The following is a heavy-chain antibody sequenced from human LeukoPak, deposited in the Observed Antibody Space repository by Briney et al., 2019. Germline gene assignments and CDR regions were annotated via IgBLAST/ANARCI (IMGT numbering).Heavy chain of an antibody. D-gene: IGHD1-26*01. CDR2: ISWNSGSI. Sequence: PGRSLRLSCAASGFTFDDYAMHWVRQAPGKGLEWASGISWNSGSIGYADSMKGRFTISRDNAKNSLYLQMNSLRAEDTALYYCAKEQWELRIFDYWGQGTLVTVSS. CDR3: AKEQWELRIFDY. J-gene: IGHJ4*02. V-gene: IGHV3-9*01. CDR1: GFTFDDYA.